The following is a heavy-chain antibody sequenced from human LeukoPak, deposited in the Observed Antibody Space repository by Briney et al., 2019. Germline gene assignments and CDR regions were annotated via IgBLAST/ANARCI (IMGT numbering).Heavy chain of an antibody. CDR1: GGSISRSSYY. J-gene: IGHJ4*02. Sequence: SETLSLTCTVSGGSISRSSYYWGWLRQPPGKGLEWIGNIYYSGSTYYNPSLESRVTISVDTSKNQFSLKLSSVTAADTAVYYCARHVEYSSGWPDYWGQGTLVTVSS. CDR3: ARHVEYSSGWPDY. CDR2: IYYSGST. V-gene: IGHV4-39*01. D-gene: IGHD6-19*01.